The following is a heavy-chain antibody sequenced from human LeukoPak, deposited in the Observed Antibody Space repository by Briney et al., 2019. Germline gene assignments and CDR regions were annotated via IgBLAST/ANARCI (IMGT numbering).Heavy chain of an antibody. CDR2: IIPIFGTA. CDR1: GGTFSSYA. CDR3: ARGGPSILVVVAAQYDAFDI. V-gene: IGHV1-69*13. J-gene: IGHJ3*02. D-gene: IGHD2-15*01. Sequence: SVKVSCKASGGTFSSYAISWVRQAPGQGLEWMGGIIPIFGTANYAQKFQGRVTITADESTSTAYMELSSLRSEDTAVYYCARGGPSILVVVAAQYDAFDIWGQGTMVTV.